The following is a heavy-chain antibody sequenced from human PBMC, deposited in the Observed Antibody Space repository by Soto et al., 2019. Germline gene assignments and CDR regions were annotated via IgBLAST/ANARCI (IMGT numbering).Heavy chain of an antibody. Sequence: SETLSLTCTVSGGSISSGGYYWSWIRQHPGKGLEWIGYIYYSGSTYYNPSLKSRVTISVDTSKNQFSLKLSSVTAADTAVYYCARGTYDFWSGSSPHYYYYGMDVWGQGTPVTVSS. J-gene: IGHJ6*02. CDR2: IYYSGST. D-gene: IGHD3-3*01. CDR1: GGSISSGGYY. V-gene: IGHV4-31*03. CDR3: ARGTYDFWSGSSPHYYYYGMDV.